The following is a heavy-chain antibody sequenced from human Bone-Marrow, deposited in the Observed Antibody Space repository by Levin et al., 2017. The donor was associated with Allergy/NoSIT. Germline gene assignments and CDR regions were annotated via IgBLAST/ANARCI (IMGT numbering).Heavy chain of an antibody. J-gene: IGHJ5*02. D-gene: IGHD1-26*01. Sequence: GGSLRLSCAASGFTFSNYWMHWVRQAPGKGLVWVSRINSDGSSTSYADSVKGRFTISRDNAKNTLYLQMNSLRAEDTAVYYCARGGPKANWFDPWGQGTLVTVSS. CDR3: ARGGPKANWFDP. V-gene: IGHV3-74*01. CDR1: GFTFSNYW. CDR2: INSDGSST.